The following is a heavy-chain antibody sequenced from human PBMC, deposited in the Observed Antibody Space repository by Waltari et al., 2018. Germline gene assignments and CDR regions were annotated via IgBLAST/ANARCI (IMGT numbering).Heavy chain of an antibody. D-gene: IGHD3-22*01. V-gene: IGHV4-39*07. J-gene: IGHJ4*02. Sequence: QLQLQESGPGLVKPSETLSLTCTVSGGSISSSSYYWGWIRQPPGKGLEWIGSIYYSGSTDYNPSLKSRVTISVDTSKNQFSLKLSSVTAADTAVYYCARKFSGYDDKDYWGQGTLVTVSS. CDR1: GGSISSSSYY. CDR2: IYYSGST. CDR3: ARKFSGYDDKDY.